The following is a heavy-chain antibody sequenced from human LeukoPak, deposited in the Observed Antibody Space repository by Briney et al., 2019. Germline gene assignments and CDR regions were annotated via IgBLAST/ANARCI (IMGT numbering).Heavy chain of an antibody. D-gene: IGHD3-10*01. CDR1: GGSISSSSYY. J-gene: IGHJ4*02. CDR3: ARQNVLLWFGEG. CDR2: IYYSGST. Sequence: PSETLSLTCTVSGGSISSSSYYWGWIRQPPGKGLEWIGSIYYSGSTYYNPSLKSRVTISVDTSKNQFSLKRSSVTAADTAVYYCARQNVLLWFGEGWGQGTLVTVSS. V-gene: IGHV4-39*01.